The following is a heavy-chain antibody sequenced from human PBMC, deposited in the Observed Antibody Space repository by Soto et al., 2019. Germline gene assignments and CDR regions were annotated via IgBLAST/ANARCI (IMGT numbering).Heavy chain of an antibody. D-gene: IGHD4-4*01. CDR2: IYHSGST. V-gene: IGHV4-4*02. CDR3: ARDNSNYQTPYQYYYYYGMDV. Sequence: SETLSLTCAVSGGSISSSNWWSWVRQPPGKGLEWIGEIYHSGSTNYNPSLKSRVTISVDKSKNQFSLKLSSVTAADTAVYYCARDNSNYQTPYQYYYYYGMDVWGQGTTVTVSS. CDR1: GGSISSSNW. J-gene: IGHJ6*02.